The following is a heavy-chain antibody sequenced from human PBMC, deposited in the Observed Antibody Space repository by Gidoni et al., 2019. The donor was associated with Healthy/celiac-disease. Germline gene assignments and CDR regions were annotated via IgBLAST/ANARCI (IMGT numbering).Heavy chain of an antibody. CDR1: VFTFSSYA. J-gene: IGHJ3*02. CDR3: ARGSDEYLMEAFDI. CDR2: ISYDGSNK. Sequence: QVQLVESGGGVVQPGRSLRLSCPASVFTFSSYAMHWVRQAPGKGLGWVAVISYDGSNKYYADSVKGRFTISRDNSKNTLYLQMNSLRAEDTAVYYCARGSDEYLMEAFDIWGQGTMVTVSS. D-gene: IGHD6-6*01. V-gene: IGHV3-30*04.